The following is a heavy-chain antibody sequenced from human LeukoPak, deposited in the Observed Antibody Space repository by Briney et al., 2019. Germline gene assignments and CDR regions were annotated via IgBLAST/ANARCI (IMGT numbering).Heavy chain of an antibody. CDR2: ISYDGSNK. V-gene: IGHV3-30*18. J-gene: IGHJ4*02. D-gene: IGHD3-9*01. CDR1: GFTFSSYG. Sequence: GGSLRLSCAASGFTFSSYGMHWVRQAPGKGLEWAAVISYDGSNKYYADSVKGRFTISRDNSKNTLYLQMNSLRAEDTAVYYCAKAGRYFDWLSLDYWGQGTLVTVSS. CDR3: AKAGRYFDWLSLDY.